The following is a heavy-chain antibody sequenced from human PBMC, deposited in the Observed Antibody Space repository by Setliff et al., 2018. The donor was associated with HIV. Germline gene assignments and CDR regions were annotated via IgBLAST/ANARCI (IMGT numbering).Heavy chain of an antibody. D-gene: IGHD3-10*01. CDR3: AKDTRITMVRGHSAILHYYYYMDV. V-gene: IGHV3-30*02. CDR1: GFTFSSYG. Sequence: GGSLRLSCAASGFTFSSYGMPWVRQAPGKGLEWVAFIRYDGSNKYYADSVKGRFTIARDNSKNTLYLQMNSLRAEYTAVYYCAKDTRITMVRGHSAILHYYYYMDVWGKGTTVTVTS. CDR2: IRYDGSNK. J-gene: IGHJ6*03.